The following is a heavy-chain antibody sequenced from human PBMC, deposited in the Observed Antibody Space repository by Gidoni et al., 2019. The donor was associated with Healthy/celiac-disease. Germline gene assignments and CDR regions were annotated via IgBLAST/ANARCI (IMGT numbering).Heavy chain of an antibody. V-gene: IGHV4-31*03. CDR3: ARGAGYCSSTSCYNYYYYYMDV. J-gene: IGHJ6*03. CDR1: GGSISSGGYY. D-gene: IGHD2-2*02. CDR2: IYYSGST. Sequence: QVQLQASGPGLVKPSQTLSLTCTVSGGSISSGGYYCSWIRQHPGKGLEWIGYIYYSGSTYYNQSLKSRVTISVDTYKNQFSLKLSSVTAADTAVYYCARGAGYCSSTSCYNYYYYYMDVWGKGTTVTVSS.